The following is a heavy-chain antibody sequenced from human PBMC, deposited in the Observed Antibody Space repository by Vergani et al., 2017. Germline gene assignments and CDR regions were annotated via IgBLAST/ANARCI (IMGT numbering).Heavy chain of an antibody. V-gene: IGHV4-39*01. CDR2: IYYSGST. CDR3: ARSTVAGTPDFYY. CDR1: GGSISSSSYY. J-gene: IGHJ4*02. D-gene: IGHD6-19*01. Sequence: QLQLQESGPGLVKPSETLSLTCTVSGGSISSSSYYWGWIRQPPGKGLEWIGSIYYSGSTYYNPSLKSRVTISVDTSKNQFSLKLSSVTAADTAVYYWARSTVAGTPDFYYWGQGTLGTVSS.